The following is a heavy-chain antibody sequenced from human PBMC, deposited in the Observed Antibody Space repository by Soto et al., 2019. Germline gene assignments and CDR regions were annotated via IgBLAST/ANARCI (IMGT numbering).Heavy chain of an antibody. CDR1: GNTFTYRY. CDR3: ASGGAGSGPFTWELPDH. CDR2: ITPFNGDV. Sequence: QTQLVQSGAEVKKTGSTVTVSCKALGNTFTYRYLHWVRQAPGQALEWMGWITPFNGDVHYAHKFQERVTITRDRSIYTAYMRMSSLRPEDTAMYYCASGGAGSGPFTWELPDHWGQGTLVTVSS. D-gene: IGHD1-26*01. J-gene: IGHJ4*02. V-gene: IGHV1-45*02.